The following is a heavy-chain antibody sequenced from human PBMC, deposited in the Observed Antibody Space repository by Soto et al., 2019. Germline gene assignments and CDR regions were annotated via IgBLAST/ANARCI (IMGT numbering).Heavy chain of an antibody. Sequence: SGPTLVNPTQTLTLTCTFSGFSLSTSGMCVSWIRQPPGKALEWLALIDWDDDKYYSTSLKTRLTISKDTSKNQVVLTMTNMDPVDTATYYCARMSRAVAGPPPAPYCYYGMDVWGQGTTVTVSS. CDR1: GFSLSTSGMC. D-gene: IGHD6-19*01. V-gene: IGHV2-70*01. J-gene: IGHJ6*02. CDR3: ARMSRAVAGPPPAPYCYYGMDV. CDR2: IDWDDDK.